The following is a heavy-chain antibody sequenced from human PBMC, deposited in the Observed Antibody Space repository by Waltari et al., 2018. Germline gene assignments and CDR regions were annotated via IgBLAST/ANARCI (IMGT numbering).Heavy chain of an antibody. V-gene: IGHV5-51*01. D-gene: IGHD6-13*01. Sequence: EVQLVQSGAEVKKPGESLKISCKGSGYSFTSSWIGRVRQMRGKGLGWMGIIYPGDSDTRYSPSFQGQVTISADKSISTAYLQWSSLKASDTAMYYCARGIAAAGTWGIYYYYGMDVWGQGTTVTVSS. CDR1: GYSFTSSW. J-gene: IGHJ6*02. CDR3: ARGIAAAGTWGIYYYYGMDV. CDR2: IYPGDSDT.